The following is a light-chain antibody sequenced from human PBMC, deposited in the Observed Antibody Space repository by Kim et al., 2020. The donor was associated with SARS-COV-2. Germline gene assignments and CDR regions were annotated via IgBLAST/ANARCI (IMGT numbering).Light chain of an antibody. CDR2: RDT. Sequence: SYELTQPLSVSVALGQTARITCGGNNIGNKNMHWYQQKPGQAPILVIYRDTNRPSGIPERFSGSNSGNTATLTISRAQAGDESDYYCQVWDSSIGVFGGGTQLTVL. CDR1: NIGNKN. J-gene: IGLJ2*01. CDR3: QVWDSSIGV. V-gene: IGLV3-9*01.